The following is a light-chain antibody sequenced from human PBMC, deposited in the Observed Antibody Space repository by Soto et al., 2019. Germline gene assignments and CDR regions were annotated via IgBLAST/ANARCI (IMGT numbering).Light chain of an antibody. J-gene: IGKJ2*01. V-gene: IGKV3-11*01. CDR1: QSVGND. Sequence: EVVLTQSPATLSLSPGEGATLPCRASQSVGNDLAWFQQKPGQAPRLLVYGASNRATGIPARFSGSGSGTDFALTISSLEPEDFAVYYCQQRGSWPRTFGQGTRLEIK. CDR3: QQRGSWPRT. CDR2: GAS.